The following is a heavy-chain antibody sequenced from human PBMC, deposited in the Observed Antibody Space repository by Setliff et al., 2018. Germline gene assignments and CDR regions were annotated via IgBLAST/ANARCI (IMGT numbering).Heavy chain of an antibody. D-gene: IGHD6-19*01. CDR2: IYIRGGT. CDR1: GGSITDENSW. Sequence: SETLSLTCTVSGGSITDENSWWAWIRQPAGKRPEWLGLIYIRGGTDYNPSLESRVTISLDTSRNQLSLNLTSVTAADTAVYYCAVDHVTNIAESGYGYTRIDPWGQGIPVTVS. J-gene: IGHJ5*02. CDR3: AVDHVTNIAESGYGYTRIDP. V-gene: IGHV4-61*02.